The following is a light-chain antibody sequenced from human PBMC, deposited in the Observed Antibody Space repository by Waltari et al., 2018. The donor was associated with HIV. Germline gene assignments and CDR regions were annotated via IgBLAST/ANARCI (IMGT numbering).Light chain of an antibody. J-gene: IGKJ3*01. V-gene: IGKV4-1*01. CDR1: QSVLYSSNNTNY. CDR3: QQYYTTPFT. Sequence: DIVMTQSPDSLAVSLGERATVNCKSSQSVLYSSNNTNYLAWYQQKPGPPPKLLIYWASTRESGVPDRCRGSGSGTDFTLTISSLQAEDVAVYYCQQYYTTPFTFGPGTKVDIK. CDR2: WAS.